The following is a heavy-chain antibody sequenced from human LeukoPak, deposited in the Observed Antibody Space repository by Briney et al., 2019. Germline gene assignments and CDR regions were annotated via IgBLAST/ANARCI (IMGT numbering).Heavy chain of an antibody. V-gene: IGHV1-2*02. CDR3: ARDCAYTENDYGDACRGAFDI. CDR1: GYTFTGYY. CDR2: INPNSGGT. D-gene: IGHD4-17*01. Sequence: ASVKVSCKASGYTFTGYYMHWVRQAPGQGLEWMGWINPNSGGTNYAQKFQGRVTMTRDTSISTAYMELSRLRSDDTAVYYCARDCAYTENDYGDACRGAFDIWGQGTMVTVSS. J-gene: IGHJ3*02.